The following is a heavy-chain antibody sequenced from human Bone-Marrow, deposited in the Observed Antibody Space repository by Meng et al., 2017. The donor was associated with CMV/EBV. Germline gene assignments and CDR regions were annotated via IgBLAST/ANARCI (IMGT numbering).Heavy chain of an antibody. V-gene: IGHV3-30-3*01. Sequence: GESLKISCAASGFTFSSYAMHWVRQAPGKGLEWVAVISYDGSNKYYADSVKGRFTISRDNSKNTLYLQMNSLRAEDTAVYYCARARVRGLKYDYYGMDVWGQGTTVTVSS. CDR2: ISYDGSNK. J-gene: IGHJ6*02. D-gene: IGHD3-10*01. CDR3: ARARVRGLKYDYYGMDV. CDR1: GFTFSSYA.